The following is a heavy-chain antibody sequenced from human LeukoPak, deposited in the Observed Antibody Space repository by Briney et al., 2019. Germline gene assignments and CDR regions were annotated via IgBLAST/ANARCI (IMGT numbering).Heavy chain of an antibody. CDR2: ISSSSSYI. V-gene: IGHV3-21*01. D-gene: IGHD3-3*01. CDR1: GFTFSSYA. CDR3: ARGGYDFWSGYFDANNNWFDP. J-gene: IGHJ5*02. Sequence: PGGSLRLSCAVSGFTFSSYAMSWVRQAPGKGLEWVSSISSSSSYIYYADSVKGRFTISRDNAKNSLYLQMNSLRAEDTAVYYCARGGYDFWSGYFDANNNWFDPWGQGTLVTVSS.